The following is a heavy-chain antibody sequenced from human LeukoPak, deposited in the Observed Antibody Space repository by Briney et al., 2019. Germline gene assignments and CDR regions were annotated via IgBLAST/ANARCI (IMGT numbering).Heavy chain of an antibody. J-gene: IGHJ6*04. CDR1: GFTFSRYE. CDR3: ARQNSSSWYHYYYYYYGMDV. V-gene: IGHV3-21*05. Sequence: GGSLRLSCAASGFTFSRYEMHWVRQAPGKGLEWVSYISSSSSYTNYADSVKGRFTISKDNAKNSLYLQMNSLRAEDTAVYYCARQNSSSWYHYYYYYYGMDVWGKGTTVTVSS. D-gene: IGHD6-13*01. CDR2: ISSSSSYT.